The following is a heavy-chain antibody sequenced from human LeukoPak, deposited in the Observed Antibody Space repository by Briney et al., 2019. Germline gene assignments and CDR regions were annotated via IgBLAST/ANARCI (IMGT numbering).Heavy chain of an antibody. CDR3: AREPESRGLNWFDP. D-gene: IGHD3-10*01. CDR2: INTNTGNP. Sequence: GASVKVSCKASGYTFTGYYMHWVRQAPGQGLEWMGWINTNTGNPTYAQGFTGRFVFSLDTSVSTAYLQISNLEAEDTAVYYCAREPESRGLNWFDPWGQGTLVTVSS. J-gene: IGHJ5*02. V-gene: IGHV7-4-1*02. CDR1: GYTFTGYY.